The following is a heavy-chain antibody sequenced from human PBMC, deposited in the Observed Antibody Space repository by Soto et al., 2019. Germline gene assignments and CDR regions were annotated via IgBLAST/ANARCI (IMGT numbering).Heavy chain of an antibody. CDR1: GGSISSGDYY. V-gene: IGHV4-30-4*01. CDR2: IYYSGST. J-gene: IGHJ4*02. CDR3: ARVLKVAVFDY. D-gene: IGHD2-15*01. Sequence: SETLSLTCTVSGGSISSGDYYWSWIRQPPGKGLEWIGYIYYSGSTYYNPSLKSRVTISVDTSKNQFSLKLSSVTAADTAVYYCARVLKVAVFDYWGQGTLVTVSS.